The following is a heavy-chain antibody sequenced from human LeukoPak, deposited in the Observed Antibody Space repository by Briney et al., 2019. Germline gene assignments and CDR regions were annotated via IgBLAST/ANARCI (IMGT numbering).Heavy chain of an antibody. J-gene: IGHJ4*02. V-gene: IGHV4-39*01. Sequence: PSETLSLTCTVSGGSISSSSYYCGWIRQPPGKGLEWIGSIYYSGSTYYNPSLKSRVTISVDTSKNQFSLKLRSVTAADTAVYYCARQGYYDILTGYYTFDYWGRGTLVTVSS. CDR1: GGSISSSSYY. CDR3: ARQGYYDILTGYYTFDY. D-gene: IGHD3-9*01. CDR2: IYYSGST.